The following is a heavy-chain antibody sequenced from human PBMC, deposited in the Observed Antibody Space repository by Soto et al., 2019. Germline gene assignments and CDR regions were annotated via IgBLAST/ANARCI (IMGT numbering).Heavy chain of an antibody. Sequence: GWSLRLSCAASGFTFSSYGMHWVRQAPGKGLEWVAVISYDGSNKYYADSVKGRFTISRDNSKNTLYLQMNSLRAEDTAVYYCAKDHGITGTTTFFDYWGQGNLVTVSS. D-gene: IGHD1-7*01. J-gene: IGHJ4*02. CDR3: AKDHGITGTTTFFDY. V-gene: IGHV3-30*18. CDR2: ISYDGSNK. CDR1: GFTFSSYG.